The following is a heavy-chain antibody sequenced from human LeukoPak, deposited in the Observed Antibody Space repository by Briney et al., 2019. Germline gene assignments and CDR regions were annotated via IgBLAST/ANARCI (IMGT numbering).Heavy chain of an antibody. Sequence: PGGSLRLSCAASGVIFSGSAMHWVRQASGKGLEWVGRIRSKTNNYATAYAASVKGRFTVSRDDSKTTTYLQMNSLKTEDTAVYYCTRQEDYGVISVDWGQGTLVTVSS. V-gene: IGHV3-73*01. CDR1: GVIFSGSA. J-gene: IGHJ4*02. CDR2: IRSKTNNYAT. CDR3: TRQEDYGVISVD. D-gene: IGHD4-23*01.